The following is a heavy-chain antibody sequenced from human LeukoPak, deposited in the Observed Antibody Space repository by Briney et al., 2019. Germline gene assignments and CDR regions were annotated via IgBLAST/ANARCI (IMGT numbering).Heavy chain of an antibody. CDR1: GFTFSSYG. Sequence: GGSLRLSCAASGFTFSSYGMHWVRQAPGKGLEWVAVISYDGSNKYYADSVKGRFTISRDNSKNTLYLQMNSLRAEDTAVYYCARVRRYCSSTSCPRDFQHWGQGTLVTVSS. CDR3: ARVRRYCSSTSCPRDFQH. J-gene: IGHJ1*01. V-gene: IGHV3-30*03. D-gene: IGHD2-2*01. CDR2: ISYDGSNK.